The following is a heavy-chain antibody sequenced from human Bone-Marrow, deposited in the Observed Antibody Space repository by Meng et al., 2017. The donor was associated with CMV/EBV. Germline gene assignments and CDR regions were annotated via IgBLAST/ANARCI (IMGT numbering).Heavy chain of an antibody. J-gene: IGHJ4*02. D-gene: IGHD3-3*01. Sequence: ASVKVSCKASGHTFRSYGISWVRQAPGQGLEWMGWISAHNGNTNYAQKFQGRVTMTTDTSRSTAYMELRSLTSDDTAVYYCARDGRLRFLEWLCADWGPGKLVNVSS. CDR2: ISAHNGNT. CDR3: ARDGRLRFLEWLCAD. V-gene: IGHV1-18*01. CDR1: GHTFRSYG.